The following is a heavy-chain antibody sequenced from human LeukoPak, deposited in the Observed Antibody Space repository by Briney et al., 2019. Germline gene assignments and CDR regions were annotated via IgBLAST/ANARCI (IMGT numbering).Heavy chain of an antibody. Sequence: GGSLRLSCATSGFIFTNAWMKWVRQAPGKGLDWVALINPDGSITTYADSVKGRFTISRDNAKNTVYLQMNSLRGEDTAMYFCARGGDDYWGQGTLVIVSS. J-gene: IGHJ4*02. V-gene: IGHV3-74*01. CDR3: ARGGDDY. CDR1: GFIFTNAW. D-gene: IGHD2-21*01. CDR2: INPDGSIT.